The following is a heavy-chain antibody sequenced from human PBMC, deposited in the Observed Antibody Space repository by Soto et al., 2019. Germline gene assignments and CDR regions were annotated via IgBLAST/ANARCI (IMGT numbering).Heavy chain of an antibody. Sequence: QVQLQESGPGLVKPSQTLSLTCTVSGGSISSGGYYWSWIRQHPGKGLEWIGYIYYSGSTYYNPSLKSRITISVETSKNQFSLKLSSVTAADTAVYYCARGQAYYYDSSGYHNWFDPWGQGTLVTVSS. CDR3: ARGQAYYYDSSGYHNWFDP. V-gene: IGHV4-31*03. D-gene: IGHD3-22*01. CDR2: IYYSGST. CDR1: GGSISSGGYY. J-gene: IGHJ5*02.